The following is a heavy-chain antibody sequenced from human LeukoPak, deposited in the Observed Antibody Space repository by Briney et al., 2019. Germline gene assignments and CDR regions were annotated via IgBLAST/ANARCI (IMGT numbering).Heavy chain of an antibody. CDR1: GFTFSSYG. V-gene: IGHV3-33*06. D-gene: IGHD3-3*01. J-gene: IGHJ4*02. CDR3: AKDLWAYYDFWSGYLPAGFDY. CDR2: IWYDGSNK. Sequence: PGRSLRLSCAESGFTFSSYGMHWVRQAPGKGLEWVAVIWYDGSNKYYADSVKGRFTISRDNSKNTLYLQMNSLRAEDTAVYYCAKDLWAYYDFWSGYLPAGFDYWGQGTLVTVSS.